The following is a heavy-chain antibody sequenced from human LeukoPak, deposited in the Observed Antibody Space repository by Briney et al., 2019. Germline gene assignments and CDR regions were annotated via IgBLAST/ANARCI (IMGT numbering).Heavy chain of an antibody. J-gene: IGHJ4*02. Sequence: ASVKVSCEASGYTFTGYYMHWVRQAPGQGLEWMGWINPNSGGTNYAQKFQGRVTMTRDTSISTAYMELSRLRSDDTAVYYCARELTPWYSSSSAYPDYWGQGTLVTVSS. CDR1: GYTFTGYY. V-gene: IGHV1-2*02. CDR3: ARELTPWYSSSSAYPDY. D-gene: IGHD6-6*01. CDR2: INPNSGGT.